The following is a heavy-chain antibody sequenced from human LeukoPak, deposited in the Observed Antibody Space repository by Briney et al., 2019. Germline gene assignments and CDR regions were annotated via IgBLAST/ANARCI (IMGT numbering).Heavy chain of an antibody. V-gene: IGHV1-2*02. D-gene: IGHD5-24*01. Sequence: ASVKVSCKASGYTFTGYYMHWVRQAPGQGLEWMGWINPNSGGTNSAQKFQGRVTMTGDTSISTAYMELSWLRSDDTALYYCAGRRDGYNGLAFDYWGQGTLVTVSS. CDR3: AGRRDGYNGLAFDY. J-gene: IGHJ4*02. CDR2: INPNSGGT. CDR1: GYTFTGYY.